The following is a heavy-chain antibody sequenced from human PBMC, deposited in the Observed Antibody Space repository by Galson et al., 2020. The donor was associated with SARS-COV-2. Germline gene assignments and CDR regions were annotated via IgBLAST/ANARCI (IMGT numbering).Heavy chain of an antibody. CDR1: GFTFSSHW. CDR2: IYSEGSST. J-gene: IGHJ4*02. CDR3: ARGDMGNDDFDY. D-gene: IGHD7-27*01. Sequence: GGSLRLSCAASGFTFSSHWMHWVRQAPGKGLVWVSRIYSEGSSTSYADSVKGRFTISGDNAKNTLYLQMNSLRAEDTAVYYCARGDMGNDDFDYWGQGTLVTVSS. V-gene: IGHV3-74*01.